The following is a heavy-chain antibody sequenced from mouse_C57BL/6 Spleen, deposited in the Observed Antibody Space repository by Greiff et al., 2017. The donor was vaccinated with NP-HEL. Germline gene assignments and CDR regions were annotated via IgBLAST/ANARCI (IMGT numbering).Heavy chain of an antibody. CDR3: ARAIYYSNYDWYFDV. V-gene: IGHV1-82*01. CDR2: IYPGEGDT. J-gene: IGHJ1*03. CDR1: GYAFSSSW. Sequence: QVQLKQSGPELVKPGASVKISCKASGYAFSSSWMNWVEQGPGRGLEWSGRIYPGEGDTNYNGGFRGKATLTADKSSSTAYMQLSSLTSEDSAVYFCARAIYYSNYDWYFDVWGTGTTVTVSS. D-gene: IGHD2-5*01.